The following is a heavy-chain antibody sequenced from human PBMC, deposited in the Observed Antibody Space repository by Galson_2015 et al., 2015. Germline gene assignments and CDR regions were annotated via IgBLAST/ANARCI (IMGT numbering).Heavy chain of an antibody. V-gene: IGHV3-33*01. CDR1: GFTFSSYG. J-gene: IGHJ4*02. CDR2: IWNDGSNK. Sequence: SLRLSCAASGFTFSSYGMHWVRQAPGKGLEWVAVIWNDGSNKYYTDSVKGRFTISRDNSKKTLYLQMNSLRAEDTAVYYCARDESMSAPVSAYWGQGTRFTVSS. CDR3: ARDESMSAPVSAY. D-gene: IGHD6-6*01.